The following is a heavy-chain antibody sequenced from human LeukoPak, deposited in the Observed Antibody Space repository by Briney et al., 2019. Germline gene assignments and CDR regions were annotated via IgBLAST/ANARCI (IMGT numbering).Heavy chain of an antibody. CDR3: AGGRAYYNVIEF. CDR2: INPNSGGI. CDR1: GYTFTSYY. D-gene: IGHD5-24*01. J-gene: IGHJ4*02. Sequence: ASVKVSCKASGYTFTSYYMHWVRQAPGQGLEWMGWINPNSGGINYAQKFQGRVTMTRDTSTSTGYMELSSLTSDDTAVYYCAGGRAYYNVIEFWGQGTLVTVSS. V-gene: IGHV1-2*02.